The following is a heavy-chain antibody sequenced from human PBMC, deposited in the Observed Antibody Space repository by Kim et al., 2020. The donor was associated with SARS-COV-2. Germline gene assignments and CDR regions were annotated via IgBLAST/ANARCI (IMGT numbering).Heavy chain of an antibody. D-gene: IGHD3-3*01. Sequence: ADSVKGRFTISRDNAKNTLYLQMNSLRDEDTAVYYCANGRGYAAGWYFGLWGRGTLVTVSS. CDR3: ANGRGYAAGWYFGL. J-gene: IGHJ2*01. V-gene: IGHV3-30*02.